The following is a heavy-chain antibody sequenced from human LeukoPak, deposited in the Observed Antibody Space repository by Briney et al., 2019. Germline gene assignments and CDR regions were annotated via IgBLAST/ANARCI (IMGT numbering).Heavy chain of an antibody. CDR1: GGSISSSSYY. V-gene: IGHV4-39*07. D-gene: IGHD5-12*01. CDR2: IYYSGST. J-gene: IGHJ4*02. Sequence: SETLSPTCTVSGGSISSSSYYWGWIRQPPGKGLEWIGTIYYSGSTSYNPSLKSRVTISIDTSKNQFSLNLSSVTAADTAVYYCAREPPGNSMIISLGDYWGQGTLVTVSS. CDR3: AREPPGNSMIISLGDY.